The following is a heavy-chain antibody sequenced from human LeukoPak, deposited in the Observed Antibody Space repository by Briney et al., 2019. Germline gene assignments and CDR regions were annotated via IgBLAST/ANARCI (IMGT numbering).Heavy chain of an antibody. D-gene: IGHD2-15*01. J-gene: IGHJ4*02. CDR1: GYRFATSW. V-gene: IGHV5-51*01. CDR3: ANSADIGSYYLDY. CDR2: IYPGDSDT. Sequence: GESLKISCKGSGYRFATSWIGWVRQMPGKGLEWMGIIYPGDSDTRYSPSFQGQVTISVDKSISTAYLQWSSLKASDTAMYYCANSADIGSYYLDYWGQGTLVTVSS.